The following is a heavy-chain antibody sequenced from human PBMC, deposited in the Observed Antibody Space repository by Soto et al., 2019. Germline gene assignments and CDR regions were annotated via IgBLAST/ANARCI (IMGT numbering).Heavy chain of an antibody. J-gene: IGHJ3*02. CDR2: IYYSGST. CDR3: ARESKELSIAARKFGAFDI. Sequence: SETLSLTCTVSGGSISSGGYYWSWIRQHPGKGLEWIGYIYYSGSTYYNPSLKSRVTISVDTSKNQFSLKLSSVTAADTAVYYCARESKELSIAARKFGAFDIWGQGTMVTVSS. D-gene: IGHD6-6*01. CDR1: GGSISSGGYY. V-gene: IGHV4-31*03.